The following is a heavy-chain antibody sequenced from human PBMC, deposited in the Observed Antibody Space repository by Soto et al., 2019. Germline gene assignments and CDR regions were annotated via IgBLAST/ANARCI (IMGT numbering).Heavy chain of an antibody. CDR3: LRGPPYYYGMDV. J-gene: IGHJ6*02. CDR1: GGSFSGYY. V-gene: IGHV4-34*01. CDR2: INHSGST. Sequence: SETLSLTCAVYGGSFSGYYWSWIRQPPGKWLEWIGEINHSGSTNYSPSLKSRVTISVDTSRNQFSLKLSSVTAADTAVYYCLRGPPYYYGMDVWGQGXTVTVYS.